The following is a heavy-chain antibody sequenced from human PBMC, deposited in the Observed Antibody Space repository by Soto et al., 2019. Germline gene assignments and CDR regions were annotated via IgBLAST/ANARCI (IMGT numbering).Heavy chain of an antibody. CDR3: TTDIVVVTADFDY. CDR1: GFTFSDAG. Sequence: GGSLRLSCGASGFTFSDAGMNWVRQAPGKGLEWVGRIKSKTDGGTTDYAAPVKGRFTISRDDSKNTLYLQMNSLKTEDTAVYYCTTDIVVVTADFDYWGQGTLVTVSS. D-gene: IGHD2-21*02. V-gene: IGHV3-15*07. CDR2: IKSKTDGGTT. J-gene: IGHJ4*02.